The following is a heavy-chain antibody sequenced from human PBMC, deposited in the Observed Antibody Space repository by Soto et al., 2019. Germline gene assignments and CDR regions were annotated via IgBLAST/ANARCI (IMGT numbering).Heavy chain of an antibody. CDR1: GGTFSGYA. CDR2: IIPVLGIT. D-gene: IGHD1-20*01. J-gene: IGHJ1*01. CDR3: AKDPRSITGTTSTEDFQH. Sequence: QAQLMQSGAEVKKPGSSVKVSCKASGGTFSGYAINWVRQAPGQGLEWMGGIIPVLGITNYAQKFQGRITIAADESTGTAHMVLRSLRSEDTAGYYCAKDPRSITGTTSTEDFQHWGQGTLVTVSS. V-gene: IGHV1-69*01.